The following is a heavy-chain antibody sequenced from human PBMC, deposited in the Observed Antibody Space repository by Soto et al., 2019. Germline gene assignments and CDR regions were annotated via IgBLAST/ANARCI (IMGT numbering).Heavy chain of an antibody. CDR3: VKDRWIDS. CDR2: ISSNGGST. CDR1: VFAVSSYA. Sequence: GGSLRLSGSASVFAVSSYAMHWVRQAPGKGLQYVSSISSNGGSTYYPDSVKGRFTISRDNSKNTLYLQMTRLRVDDTAIYYCVKDRWIDSWGQGTLVTVS. V-gene: IGHV3-64D*06. J-gene: IGHJ4*02. D-gene: IGHD3-16*02.